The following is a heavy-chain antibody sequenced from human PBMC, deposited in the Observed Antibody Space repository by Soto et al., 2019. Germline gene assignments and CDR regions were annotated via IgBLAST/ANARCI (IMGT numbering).Heavy chain of an antibody. V-gene: IGHV3-15*01. CDR3: TTEELMITFGGVIN. CDR2: IKSKTDGGTT. D-gene: IGHD3-16*02. Sequence: EVQLVESGGGLVKPGGSLRLSCAASGFTFSNAWMSWVRQAPGKGLEWVGRIKSKTDGGTTDYAAPVKGRFTISRDDSKHTLYLQMNSLKTEDTAVYYCTTEELMITFGGVINWGQGTLVTVSS. CDR1: GFTFSNAW. J-gene: IGHJ4*02.